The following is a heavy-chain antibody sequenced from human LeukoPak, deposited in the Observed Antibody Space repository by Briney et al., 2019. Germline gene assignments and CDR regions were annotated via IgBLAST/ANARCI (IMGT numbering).Heavy chain of an antibody. CDR1: GGSISRGDYY. Sequence: SETLSLTCSVSGGSISRGDYYWGWIRQPPGEGLEWIGTIYHGGSTYYNPSLKSRVTISVDTSKNQFSLKLNSVTAADTAVFYCARLNYVGSGSYPDSWGQGTLVTVSS. CDR3: ARLNYVGSGSYPDS. V-gene: IGHV4-39*01. CDR2: IYHGGST. D-gene: IGHD3-10*01. J-gene: IGHJ4*02.